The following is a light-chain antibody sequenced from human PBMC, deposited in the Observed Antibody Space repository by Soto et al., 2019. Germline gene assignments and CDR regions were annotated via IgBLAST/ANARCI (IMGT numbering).Light chain of an antibody. CDR2: SNN. Sequence: QSALTHPPSASGTPGQRVTISCSGSSSNIGDNAVNWYQQLPGTAPKLLIYSNNQRPSGVPDRFSGSKSGTSASLAISGLQSEDEADYYCAAWDDSLNGYVFGTGTKVTVL. V-gene: IGLV1-44*01. CDR3: AAWDDSLNGYV. CDR1: SSNIGDNA. J-gene: IGLJ1*01.